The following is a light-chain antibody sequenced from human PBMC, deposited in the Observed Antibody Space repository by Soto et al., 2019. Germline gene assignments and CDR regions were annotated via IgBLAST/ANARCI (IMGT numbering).Light chain of an antibody. CDR2: EDN. CDR3: QSYDSSNYV. Sequence: NFMLTQPHSVSESPGKTVTISCTRSSGSIASNYVQWYQQRPGSAPTTVIYEDNQRPSGVPERFSGSIDSSSNSASLTISGLKTEDEADYYCQSYDSSNYVFGTGTKLTVL. CDR1: SGSIASNY. J-gene: IGLJ1*01. V-gene: IGLV6-57*03.